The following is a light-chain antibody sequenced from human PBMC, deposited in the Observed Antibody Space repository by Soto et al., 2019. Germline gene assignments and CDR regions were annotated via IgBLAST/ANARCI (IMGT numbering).Light chain of an antibody. Sequence: DIQMTQSPSTLSASVGDRVTITCRASQSISNWLAWYQQKPGKAPKLLIYKASSLESGVPSRFSGSGSGTEFTLTISSLQPADFATYYCQQYNNYWTFGQGTKVEIK. CDR1: QSISNW. J-gene: IGKJ1*01. CDR2: KAS. V-gene: IGKV1-5*03. CDR3: QQYNNYWT.